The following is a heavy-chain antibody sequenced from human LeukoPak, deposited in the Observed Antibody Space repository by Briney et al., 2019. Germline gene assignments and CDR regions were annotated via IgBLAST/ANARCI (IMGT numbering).Heavy chain of an antibody. CDR1: GFTFSSYG. Sequence: PGGSLRLSCAASGFTFSSYGMHWVRQAPGKGLEWVAVIWYDGSNKYYADSVKGRFTISRDNSKNTLYLQMNSLRAEDTAVYYCARDKYSGYDFDYWGQGTLVTVSS. V-gene: IGHV3-33*01. CDR2: IWYDGSNK. D-gene: IGHD5-12*01. J-gene: IGHJ4*02. CDR3: ARDKYSGYDFDY.